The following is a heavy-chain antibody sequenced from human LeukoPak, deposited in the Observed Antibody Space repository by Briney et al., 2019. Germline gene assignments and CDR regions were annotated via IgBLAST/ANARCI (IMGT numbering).Heavy chain of an antibody. CDR2: ISGYNDNP. V-gene: IGHV1-18*01. J-gene: IGHJ6*02. D-gene: IGHD4-17*01. Sequence: ASVKVSCKASGYTFTDYAITWVRQAPGQGLEWMGWISGYNDNPNYAQNFRGRVTMTTDTSTTTAYMELRSLRSDDTAVYYCARVNGTTVTTMFSYYYGMDVWGQGTTVTVSS. CDR1: GYTFTDYA. CDR3: ARVNGTTVTTMFSYYYGMDV.